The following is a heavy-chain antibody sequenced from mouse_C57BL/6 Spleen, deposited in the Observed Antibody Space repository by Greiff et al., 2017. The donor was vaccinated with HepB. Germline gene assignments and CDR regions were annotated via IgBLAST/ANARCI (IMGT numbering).Heavy chain of an antibody. D-gene: IGHD2-5*01. J-gene: IGHJ1*03. CDR3: AKIYSNYEGYFDV. CDR2: IWRGGST. Sequence: VQLKESGPGLVQPSQSLSITCTVSGFSLTSYGVHWVRQSPGKGLEWLGVIWRGGSTDYNAAFMSRLSITKDNSKSQVFFKMNSLQADDTAIYYCAKIYSNYEGYFDVWGTGTTVTVSS. V-gene: IGHV2-5*01. CDR1: GFSLTSYG.